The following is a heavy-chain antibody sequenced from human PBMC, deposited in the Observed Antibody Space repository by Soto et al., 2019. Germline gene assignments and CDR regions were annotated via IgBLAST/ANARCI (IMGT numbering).Heavy chain of an antibody. CDR2: IIPILGIA. CDR1: GGTFSSYT. Sequence: SVKVSCKASGGTFSSYTISWVRQAPEQGLEWMGRIIPILGIANYAQKFQGRVTITADKSTSTAYMELSSLRSEDTAVYYCARDLSTRGGTTTEGVDYWGQGTLVTVSS. J-gene: IGHJ4*02. V-gene: IGHV1-69*04. D-gene: IGHD2-15*01. CDR3: ARDLSTRGGTTTEGVDY.